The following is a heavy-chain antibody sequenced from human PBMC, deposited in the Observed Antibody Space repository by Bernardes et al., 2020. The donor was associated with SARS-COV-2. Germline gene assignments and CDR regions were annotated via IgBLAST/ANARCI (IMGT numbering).Heavy chain of an antibody. CDR2: IHASGST. V-gene: IGHV4-61*09. D-gene: IGHD3-22*01. CDR1: GDSISSDNYY. J-gene: IGHJ5*02. Sequence: TLSLTCTVSGDSISSDNYYWSWIRQPAGKGLESIGHIHASGSTNYNPSLRSRLTISVDTSKNQFSLKLSSVTAADTAVYYCARAHSYDTTTYRKWFDPWGQGTLVTVSS. CDR3: ARAHSYDTTTYRKWFDP.